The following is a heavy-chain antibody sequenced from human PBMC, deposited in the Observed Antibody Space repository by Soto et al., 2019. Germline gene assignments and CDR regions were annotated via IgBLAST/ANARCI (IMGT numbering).Heavy chain of an antibody. V-gene: IGHV3-30-3*01. CDR3: ARGRMGSSWLDY. J-gene: IGHJ4*02. D-gene: IGHD6-13*01. CDR2: ISYDGSNK. Sequence: QVQLVESGGGVVQPGRSLRLSCAASGFTFSSYAMHWVRQAPGKGLEWVAVISYDGSNKYYADSVKGRFTIPRDNSNNTLYLQMTSLRAEDTAEYYCARGRMGSSWLDYWGQGTLVTVSS. CDR1: GFTFSSYA.